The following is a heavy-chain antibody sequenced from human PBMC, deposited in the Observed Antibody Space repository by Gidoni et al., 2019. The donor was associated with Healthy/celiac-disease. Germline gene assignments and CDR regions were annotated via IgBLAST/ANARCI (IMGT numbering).Heavy chain of an antibody. V-gene: IGHV1-46*01. CDR2: INPSGGSP. D-gene: IGHD2-2*01. CDR3: ARCPLIVVVPAAPDY. CDR1: GDTVTSSY. J-gene: IGHJ4*02. Sequence: QVQMVQAGAEVKKPGAAGKVSCKASGDTVTSSYMHWVRQAPGQGLEWLGIINPSGGSPSYAQKFQGRVTMTRDTSTSTVYMELSSLRSEDTAVYYCARCPLIVVVPAAPDYWGQGTLVTVSS.